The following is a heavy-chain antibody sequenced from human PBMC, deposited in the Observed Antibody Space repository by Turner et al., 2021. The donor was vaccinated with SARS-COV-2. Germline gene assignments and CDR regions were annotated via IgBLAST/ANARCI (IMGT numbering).Heavy chain of an antibody. V-gene: IGHV4-39*01. J-gene: IGHJ4*02. CDR2: IYYSGTT. CDR3: ASQAAGQGLDY. D-gene: IGHD3-10*01. Sequence: QVQLPESGPGLVTPSETLSFTCTVSGGSISSRSYFCGWIRQPPTKELEWIGSIYYSGTTNYSPSLKSGVSLSIDQSKNQCSLTLTSVTAADTALFDWASQAAGQGLDYWGRGILVTVSS. CDR1: GGSISSRSYF.